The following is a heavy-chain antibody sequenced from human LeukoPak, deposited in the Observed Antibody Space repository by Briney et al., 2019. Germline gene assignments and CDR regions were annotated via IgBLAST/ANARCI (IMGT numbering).Heavy chain of an antibody. V-gene: IGHV3-23*01. CDR2: ISGSGGST. Sequence: PGGSLRLSCAASGFTFSSYAMSWVRQAPGKGLEWVSAISGSGGSTYYADSVKGRFTISRDNSKNTLYLQMNSLRAEDTAVYCCAKKGASYYYDSSGYNWGQGTLVTVSS. J-gene: IGHJ4*02. D-gene: IGHD3-22*01. CDR3: AKKGASYYYDSSGYN. CDR1: GFTFSSYA.